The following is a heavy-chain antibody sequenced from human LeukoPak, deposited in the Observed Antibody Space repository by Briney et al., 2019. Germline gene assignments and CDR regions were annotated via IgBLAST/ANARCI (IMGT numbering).Heavy chain of an antibody. Sequence: NPGGSLRLSCAASGFIFSSYTFNWVRQAPGKGLEWVSSISSSSSYIYYADSVKGRFTISRDNAKNSLYLDMSSLTAEDTAVYYCARDRFGGSGSYYDYWGQGTLVTVSS. CDR3: ARDRFGGSGSYYDY. D-gene: IGHD3-10*01. CDR2: ISSSSSYI. J-gene: IGHJ4*02. V-gene: IGHV3-21*01. CDR1: GFIFSSYT.